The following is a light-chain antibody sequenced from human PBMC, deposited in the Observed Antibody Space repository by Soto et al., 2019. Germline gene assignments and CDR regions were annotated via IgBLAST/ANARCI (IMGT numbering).Light chain of an antibody. CDR2: AAS. V-gene: IGKV3-20*01. CDR3: QQYGTSPWA. J-gene: IGKJ1*01. CDR1: QSVGRNY. Sequence: EIGLTQFPGTLSLSPGERATLSCRASQSVGRNYVAWYQQKPGQAPRVIIYAASNRASGIPDRFSGSGSGSDFTLTISRLEPEDVAVYYCQQYGTSPWAFGQGTKVEIK.